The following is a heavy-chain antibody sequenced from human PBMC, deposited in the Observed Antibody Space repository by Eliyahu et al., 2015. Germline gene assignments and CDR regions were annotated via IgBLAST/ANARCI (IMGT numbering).Heavy chain of an antibody. Sequence: QVQLVQSGAEVKKPGSSVKVSCKASGGTFXSYAXXXVRQAPGQGLEWMGGIIPIFGTANYAQKFQGRVTITADESTSTAYMELSSLRSEDTAVYYCARGSGWNAPPDYWGQGTLVTVSS. J-gene: IGHJ4*02. CDR2: IIPIFGTA. V-gene: IGHV1-69*01. CDR3: ARGSGWNAPPDY. CDR1: GGTFXSYA. D-gene: IGHD6-19*01.